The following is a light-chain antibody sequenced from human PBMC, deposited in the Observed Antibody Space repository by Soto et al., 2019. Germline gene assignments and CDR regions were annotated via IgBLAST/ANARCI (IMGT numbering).Light chain of an antibody. Sequence: XQSPSTLSGSVGDRVTITCRASQTISSWLAWYQQKPGKAPKLLIYKASTLKSGVPSRFSGSGSGTEFTLTISSLQPDDFATYYCQHYNSYSEAFGQGTKVELK. CDR1: QTISSW. J-gene: IGKJ1*01. CDR3: QHYNSYSEA. V-gene: IGKV1-5*03. CDR2: KAS.